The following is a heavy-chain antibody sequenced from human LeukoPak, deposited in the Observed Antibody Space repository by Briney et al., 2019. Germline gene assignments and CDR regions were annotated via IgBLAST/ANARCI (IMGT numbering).Heavy chain of an antibody. J-gene: IGHJ3*02. V-gene: IGHV3-30*18. D-gene: IGHD3-10*01. CDR3: AKELGITMVRGVIIRDAFDI. CDR2: ISYDGSNK. CDR1: GFTFSSYG. Sequence: GGSLRLSCASSGFTFSSYGMHWVRQAPGKGPEWVAVISYDGSNKYYADSVKGRFTISRDNSKNTLYLQMNSLRAEDTAVYYCAKELGITMVRGVIIRDAFDIWGQGTMVTVSS.